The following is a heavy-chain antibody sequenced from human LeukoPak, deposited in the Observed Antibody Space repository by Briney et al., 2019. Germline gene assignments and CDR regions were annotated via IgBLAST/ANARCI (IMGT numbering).Heavy chain of an antibody. J-gene: IGHJ5*02. CDR3: ARDSGFLEWSPPPWFDP. CDR1: GYNFISYA. CDR2: IHTDNGDT. V-gene: IGHV1-3*04. Sequence: ASMKVSCKASGYNFISYAMHWVRQAPGQSLEWMGWIHTDNGDTKYSHYFLGRVTITRDTSANTAYMELSSLRSEDTAVYYCARDSGFLEWSPPPWFDPWGQGTLVTVSS. D-gene: IGHD3-3*01.